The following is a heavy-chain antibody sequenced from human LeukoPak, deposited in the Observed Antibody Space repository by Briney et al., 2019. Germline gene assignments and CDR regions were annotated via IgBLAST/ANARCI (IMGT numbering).Heavy chain of an antibody. D-gene: IGHD3-10*01. Sequence: SETLSLTCTVSGVSLTNYYWSWLRQPPGKALEWLGHVSYSGSTNYNPSLKSRITMSVDTSKNQFSLNLTSVTAADTAVYYCARAISMVRGLHHYYYYMDVWGEGTTVTVAS. CDR3: ARAISMVRGLHHYYYYMDV. CDR1: GVSLTNYY. CDR2: VSYSGST. V-gene: IGHV4-59*01. J-gene: IGHJ6*03.